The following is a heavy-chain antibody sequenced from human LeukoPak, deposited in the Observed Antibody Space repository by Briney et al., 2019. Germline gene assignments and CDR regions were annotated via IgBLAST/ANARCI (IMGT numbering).Heavy chain of an antibody. V-gene: IGHV3-23*01. Sequence: GGSLRLSCVASGFTFTSDAMNWVRQAPGKGLEWVSSTVSRGTTQYADSVKGRSTVSRDTSKNTLYLQMNSLRADDTAVYYCAKCSTSAYTTGWCNWIDPWGQGTLVTVSS. CDR2: TVSRGTT. CDR3: AKCSTSAYTTGWCNWIDP. CDR1: GFTFTSDA. D-gene: IGHD6-19*01. J-gene: IGHJ5*02.